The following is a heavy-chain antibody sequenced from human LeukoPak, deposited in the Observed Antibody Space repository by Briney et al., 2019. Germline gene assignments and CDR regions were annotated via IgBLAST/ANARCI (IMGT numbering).Heavy chain of an antibody. V-gene: IGHV4-39*07. Sequence: DPSETLSLTCTVSGGSIIDSSCYWAWIRQPPGKGLEWIGSIFYSGTTYYNSSLKSRVIMSVDTSKNQFFLRLTSVTAADTAVYYCAREKGYYDFDWGSYRLDGFGIWGQGTMVPVSS. J-gene: IGHJ3*02. CDR3: AREKGYYDFDWGSYRLDGFGI. D-gene: IGHD3-16*02. CDR2: IFYSGTT. CDR1: GGSIIDSSCY.